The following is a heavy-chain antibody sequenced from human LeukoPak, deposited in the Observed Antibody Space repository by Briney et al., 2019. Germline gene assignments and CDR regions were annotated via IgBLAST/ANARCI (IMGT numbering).Heavy chain of an antibody. Sequence: GGSLRLSCAASGFTFSDYYMSWVRQAPGKGPEWVSYISGSGTTIYYADSVRGRFTISRDNARNSLFLQMNSLRAEDTAMYYCTKEDFYYASGYWGQGTLVTVSS. CDR2: ISGSGTTI. D-gene: IGHD3-10*01. J-gene: IGHJ4*02. V-gene: IGHV3-11*04. CDR1: GFTFSDYY. CDR3: TKEDFYYASGY.